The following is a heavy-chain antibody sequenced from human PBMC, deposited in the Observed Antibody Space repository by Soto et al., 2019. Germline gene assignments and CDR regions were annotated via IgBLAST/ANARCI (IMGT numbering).Heavy chain of an antibody. J-gene: IGHJ6*03. Sequence: QVQLQESGPGLVKPSETLSLTCTVSGVSISSYYWSWIRQPPGKGLEWIGYIYYSGSTNYNPSLKSRVTISVDTSKNQFSLKLSSVTAADTAVYYCARRSNDGSGCYYMDVWGKGTTVTVSS. CDR3: ARRSNDGSGCYYMDV. V-gene: IGHV4-59*08. D-gene: IGHD3-10*01. CDR2: IYYSGST. CDR1: GVSISSYY.